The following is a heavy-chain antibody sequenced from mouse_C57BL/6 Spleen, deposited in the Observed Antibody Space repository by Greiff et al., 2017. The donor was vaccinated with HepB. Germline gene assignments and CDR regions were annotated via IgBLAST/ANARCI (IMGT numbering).Heavy chain of an antibody. V-gene: IGHV1-66*01. D-gene: IGHD1-1*01. Sequence: VQLKESGPELVKPGASVKISCKASGYSFTSYYIHWVKQRPGQGLEWIGWIYPGSGNTKYNEKFKGKATLTADTSSSTAYMQLSSLTSEDSAVYYCARGEGLRSWFAYWGQGTLVTVSA. CDR3: ARGEGLRSWFAY. CDR1: GYSFTSYY. CDR2: IYPGSGNT. J-gene: IGHJ3*01.